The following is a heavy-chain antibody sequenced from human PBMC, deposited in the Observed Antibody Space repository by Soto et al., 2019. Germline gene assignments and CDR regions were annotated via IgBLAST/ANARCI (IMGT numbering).Heavy chain of an antibody. Sequence: EVQLAESGGGLIQPGGSLTLSCAASGFTVSNNYMSWVRQAPGKGLEWVSVIYSDYRTYYADSMKGRFTISRDNSKNTLFLQMSSLRAEDTAVYYCARGGGYSYGTPLDYWGQGTLVTVSS. J-gene: IGHJ4*02. CDR1: GFTVSNNY. CDR2: IYSDYRT. V-gene: IGHV3-53*01. CDR3: ARGGGYSYGTPLDY. D-gene: IGHD5-12*01.